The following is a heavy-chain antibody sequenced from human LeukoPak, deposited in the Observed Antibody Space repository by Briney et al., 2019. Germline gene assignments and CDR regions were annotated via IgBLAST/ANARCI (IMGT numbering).Heavy chain of an antibody. D-gene: IGHD6-13*01. Sequence: GGSLRLSCAASGFTFSSYAMSWVRQAPGKGLEWVSAISGSGGSTYYADSVKGRFTISRDNSKNTLYLQMNSLRAEDTAVYYCAKVTTGYSSSWPDDYWGQGTLVAVSS. J-gene: IGHJ4*02. V-gene: IGHV3-23*01. CDR2: ISGSGGST. CDR3: AKVTTGYSSSWPDDY. CDR1: GFTFSSYA.